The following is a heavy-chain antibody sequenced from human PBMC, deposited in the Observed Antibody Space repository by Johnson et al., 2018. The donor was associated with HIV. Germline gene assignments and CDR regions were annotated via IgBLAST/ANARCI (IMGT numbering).Heavy chain of an antibody. CDR2: IYNDGSRT. Sequence: VQLVESGGGVVQPGRSLRLSCAASGFAFRTYWMVWVRQVPGKRPVWVARIYNDGSRTTYADSVRGRFTISRDNAKYTVDLQMNSLRVEDTAVYYCAKVECGGDTGAGYDPFDLWGQGTLVTVSS. CDR3: AKVECGGDTGAGYDPFDL. CDR1: GFAFRTYW. V-gene: IGHV3-74*03. D-gene: IGHD3-3*01. J-gene: IGHJ3*01.